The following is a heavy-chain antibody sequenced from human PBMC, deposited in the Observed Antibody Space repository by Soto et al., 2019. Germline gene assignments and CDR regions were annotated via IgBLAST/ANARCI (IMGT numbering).Heavy chain of an antibody. CDR1: GYMFTNYC. CDR2: IHGGDSNT. V-gene: IGHV5-51*01. CDR3: ARRVTSSTGWDY. D-gene: IGHD6-19*01. Sequence: GESLKISCNGSGYMFTNYCIGLVLQMPGKGLEWMGIIHGGDSNTRYSPSFDGQVTISTDKSINTAYLQWSSLKASDTAMYYCARRVTSSTGWDYWGQGTLVTVSS. J-gene: IGHJ4*02.